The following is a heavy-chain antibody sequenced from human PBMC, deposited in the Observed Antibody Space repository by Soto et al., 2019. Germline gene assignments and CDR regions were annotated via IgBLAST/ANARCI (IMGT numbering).Heavy chain of an antibody. J-gene: IGHJ5*02. CDR2: IYYSGST. V-gene: IGHV4-39*01. D-gene: IGHD3-10*01. CDR1: GGSISSSSYY. CDR3: ARQTLAGDNWFDP. Sequence: SETLSLTCTVSGGSISSSSYYWGWIRQPPGKGLEWIGSIYYSGSTYYNPSLKSRVTISVDTSKNQFSLKLSSVTAADTAVYYCARQTLAGDNWFDPWGQGTLVTVSS.